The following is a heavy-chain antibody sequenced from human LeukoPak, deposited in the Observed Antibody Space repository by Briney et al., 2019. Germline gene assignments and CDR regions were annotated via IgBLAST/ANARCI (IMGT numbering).Heavy chain of an antibody. CDR3: ASGYCSSTSCYDWFDP. CDR1: GYTFTGYY. Sequence: ASMKVSCKASGYTFTGYYMHWVRQAPGQGLEWMGWINPNSGGTNYAQKFQGRVTMTRDTSISTAYMELSRLRSDDTAVYYCASGYCSSTSCYDWFDPWGQGTLVTVSS. D-gene: IGHD2-2*03. J-gene: IGHJ5*02. V-gene: IGHV1-2*02. CDR2: INPNSGGT.